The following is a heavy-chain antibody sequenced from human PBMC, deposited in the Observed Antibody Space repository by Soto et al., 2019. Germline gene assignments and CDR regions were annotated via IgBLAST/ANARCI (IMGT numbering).Heavy chain of an antibody. CDR3: AIVRFGSWYFDL. CDR2: IYSGGST. Sequence: TVSSNFFSWVRQAPGKGLEWVSVIYSGGSTYHADSVKGRVTISRDNSKNTLYLQMNSLRAEDTSVYYCAIVRFGSWYFDLWGRGTLVTVSS. CDR1: TVSSNF. D-gene: IGHD3-10*01. J-gene: IGHJ2*01. V-gene: IGHV3-66*01.